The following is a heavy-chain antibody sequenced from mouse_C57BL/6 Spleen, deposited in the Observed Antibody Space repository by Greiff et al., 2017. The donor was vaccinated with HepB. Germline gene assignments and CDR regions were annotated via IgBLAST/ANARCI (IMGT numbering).Heavy chain of an antibody. Sequence: EVQLQQSGAELVKPGASVKLSCTASGFNIKAYYMHWVKQRTEQGLEWIGRIDPEDGETKYAPKFQGKATIPADTSSNTASLQLSSLTSEDTAVYYGASWGLGQGYYAMDYWGQGTSVTVSS. CDR3: ASWGLGQGYYAMDY. J-gene: IGHJ4*01. CDR2: IDPEDGET. V-gene: IGHV14-2*01. CDR1: GFNIKAYY. D-gene: IGHD2-2*01.